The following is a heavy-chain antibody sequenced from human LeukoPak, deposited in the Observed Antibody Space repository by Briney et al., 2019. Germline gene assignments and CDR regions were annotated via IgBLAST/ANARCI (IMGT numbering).Heavy chain of an antibody. CDR2: IYFSGST. D-gene: IGHD1-26*01. CDR3: TGSYYLACNWFDP. J-gene: IGHJ5*02. Sequence: SETLSLTCSVSGDSISTSSYYWGWIRQPPGKGLEWIANIYFSGSTYYNPSLKSRVTISVDTSKNQFSLKLTSVTASDTAVYYCTGSYYLACNWFDPWGQGTLVTVSS. V-gene: IGHV4-39*01. CDR1: GDSISTSSYY.